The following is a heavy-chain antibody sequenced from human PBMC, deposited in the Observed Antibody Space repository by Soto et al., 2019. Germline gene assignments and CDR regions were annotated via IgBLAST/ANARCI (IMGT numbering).Heavy chain of an antibody. J-gene: IGHJ4*02. D-gene: IGHD2-21*02. CDR2: IIPIFGTT. V-gene: IGHV1-69*01. Sequence: VQLVQSGAEVKKPGSSVKVSCKASGGTFSNYPFIWVRQAPGQGLDWMGGIIPIFGTTDYGQRFQGRVTITADESTNTAYMELSSLRSDDTAVYYCARGLYCGGGCYSYFDYWGQGTLVTVSS. CDR3: ARGLYCGGGCYSYFDY. CDR1: GGTFSNYP.